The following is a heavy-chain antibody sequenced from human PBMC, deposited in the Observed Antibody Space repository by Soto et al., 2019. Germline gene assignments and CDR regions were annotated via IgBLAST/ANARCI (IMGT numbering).Heavy chain of an antibody. V-gene: IGHV3-23*01. CDR3: AKEGRFGSSWPPGDH. CDR1: GFTFDYYT. D-gene: IGHD6-13*01. Sequence: EVQLLESGGGLVQPGGSLRLSCAASGFTFDYYTMNWVRQAPGKGLEWVSGISGSGGGTYYADSVKGRFTISRDNSKDELYLQMSSLRADDTALYYCAKEGRFGSSWPPGDHWAQGTLVTVS. J-gene: IGHJ4*02. CDR2: ISGSGGGT.